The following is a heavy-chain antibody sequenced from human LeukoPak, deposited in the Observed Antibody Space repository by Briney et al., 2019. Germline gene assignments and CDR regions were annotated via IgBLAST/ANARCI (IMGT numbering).Heavy chain of an antibody. Sequence: GGSLRLSCAASGFTFSSHEMNWVRQAPGKGLEWVTFIRYDGSSEYYADSVKGRFTISRDNSKNTLYLQMNRLRAEDTALYYCVKGTTLVNELSNWGQGTLVTVSS. CDR3: VKGTTLVNELSN. V-gene: IGHV3-30*02. J-gene: IGHJ4*02. D-gene: IGHD4-11*01. CDR2: IRYDGSSE. CDR1: GFTFSSHE.